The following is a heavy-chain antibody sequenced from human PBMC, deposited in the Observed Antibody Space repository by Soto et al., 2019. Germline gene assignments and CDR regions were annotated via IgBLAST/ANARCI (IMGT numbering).Heavy chain of an antibody. D-gene: IGHD5-18*01. Sequence: SETLSLTCTVSGGSISSYYWSWIRQPPGKGLEWIGYIYYSGSTNYNPSLKSRVTISVDTSKNQFSLKLSSVTAADTAVYYCARYTAMAKPAYYYYGMDVWGQGTTVTASS. CDR1: GGSISSYY. J-gene: IGHJ6*02. V-gene: IGHV4-59*01. CDR2: IYYSGST. CDR3: ARYTAMAKPAYYYYGMDV.